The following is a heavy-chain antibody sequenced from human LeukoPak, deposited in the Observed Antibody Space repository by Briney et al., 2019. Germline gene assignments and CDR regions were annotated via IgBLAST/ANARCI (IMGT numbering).Heavy chain of an antibody. CDR2: INHSGST. CDR3: ARSLSHLPQNRLRFLGHCFDY. J-gene: IGHJ4*02. V-gene: IGHV4-34*01. D-gene: IGHD3-3*01. CDR1: GASFSGYY. Sequence: PSETLSLTCAVYGASFSGYYWSWIRQPPGKGLEWIGEINHSGSTNYNPSLKSRVTISVDTSKNQFSLKLSSVTAADTAVYYCARSLSHLPQNRLRFLGHCFDYWGQGTLVTVSS.